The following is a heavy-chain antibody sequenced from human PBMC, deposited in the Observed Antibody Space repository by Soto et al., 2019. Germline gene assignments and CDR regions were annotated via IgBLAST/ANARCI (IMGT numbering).Heavy chain of an antibody. V-gene: IGHV4-30-2*01. CDR1: GGSISSGGYS. Sequence: SETLSLTCAVSGGSISSGGYSWSWIRQPPGKGLEWIGYIYHSGSTYYNPSLKSRVSISVDRSKNQFSLKLSSVTAADTAVYYCARDLSYGLCDYWRQGTLVTVSS. CDR3: ARDLSYGLCDY. CDR2: IYHSGST. D-gene: IGHD5-18*01. J-gene: IGHJ4*02.